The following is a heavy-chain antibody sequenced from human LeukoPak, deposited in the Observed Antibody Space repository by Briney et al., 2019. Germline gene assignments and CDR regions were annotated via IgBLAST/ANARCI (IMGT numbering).Heavy chain of an antibody. J-gene: IGHJ4*02. V-gene: IGHV3-21*01. D-gene: IGHD6-19*01. CDR2: ISSSSSYI. Sequence: KTGGSLRLSCAASGFTLSSYSMIWVRQAPGKGLEWVSSISSSSSYIYYADSVKGRFTISRDNAKNSLYLQMNNLRAEDTAVYYCARDRSWGSSCWSPPHWGQGTLVIVSS. CDR1: GFTLSSYS. CDR3: ARDRSWGSSCWSPPH.